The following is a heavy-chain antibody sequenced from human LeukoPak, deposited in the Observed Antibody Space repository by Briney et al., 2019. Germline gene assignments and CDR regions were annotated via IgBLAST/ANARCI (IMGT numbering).Heavy chain of an antibody. J-gene: IGHJ5*02. D-gene: IGHD3-3*01. V-gene: IGHV3-30*12. CDR3: ASLITIFGVVIIDP. CDR1: RFTFSNHG. CDR2: ISYDGSNK. Sequence: GGSLRLSCAASRFTFSNHGMHWVRQAPGKGLEWVAVISYDGSNKYYADSVKGRFTISRDNSKNTLYLQMNSLRAEDTAVYYCASLITIFGVVIIDPWGQGTLVTVSS.